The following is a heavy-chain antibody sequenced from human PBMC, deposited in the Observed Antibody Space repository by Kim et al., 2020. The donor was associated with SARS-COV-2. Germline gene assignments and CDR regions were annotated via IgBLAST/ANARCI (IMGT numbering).Heavy chain of an antibody. V-gene: IGHV3-21*04. CDR1: GFTFSSYS. CDR2: ISSSSSYI. CDR3: ARVVVVAATSGYYYYGMDV. Sequence: GGSLRLSCAASGFTFSSYSMNWVRQAPGKGLEWVSSISSSSSYIYYADSVKGRFTISRDNAKNSLYLQMNSMRAEDTAVYYCARVVVVAATSGYYYYGMDVSGQG. J-gene: IGHJ6*02. D-gene: IGHD2-15*01.